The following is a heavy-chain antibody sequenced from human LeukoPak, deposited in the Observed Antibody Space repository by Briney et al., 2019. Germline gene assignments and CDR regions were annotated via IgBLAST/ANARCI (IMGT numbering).Heavy chain of an antibody. CDR2: ISGSGGST. D-gene: IGHD3-9*01. Sequence: GGSLRLSCAASGFTFSSYAMSWVRQAPGKGLEWVSAISGSGGSTYYADSVKGRFTISRDNSKNTLYLQMNSLRAEDTAVYYCARTYYDILTGYNPYFDYWGQGILVTVSS. V-gene: IGHV3-23*01. CDR3: ARTYYDILTGYNPYFDY. CDR1: GFTFSSYA. J-gene: IGHJ4*02.